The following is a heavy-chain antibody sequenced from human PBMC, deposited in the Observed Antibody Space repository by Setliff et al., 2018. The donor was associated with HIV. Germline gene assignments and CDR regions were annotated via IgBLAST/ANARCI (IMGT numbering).Heavy chain of an antibody. CDR1: GASISGHY. V-gene: IGHV4-59*08. CDR3: ARAPEVVGATRLYYYYMDV. CDR2: IYYSGST. Sequence: SETLSLTCTVSGASISGHYWSWIRQSPMQRLEWIGYIYYSGSTNYSPSLKSRATISVDMSKNQFSLRLTSVTAADTAVYFCARAPEVVGATRLYYYYMDVWGKGTMVTVSS. J-gene: IGHJ6*03. D-gene: IGHD1-26*01.